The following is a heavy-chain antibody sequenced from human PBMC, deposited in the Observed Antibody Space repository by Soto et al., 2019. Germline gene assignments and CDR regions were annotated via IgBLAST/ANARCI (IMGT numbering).Heavy chain of an antibody. CDR1: GYSFTSYG. CDR2: FTTYNGNT. CDR3: ARFSGGVYNTYYFYYGMDV. D-gene: IGHD2-15*01. J-gene: IGHJ6*02. V-gene: IGHV1-18*04. Sequence: GASVKVSCKASGYSFTSYGISWVRQAPGQGLDWMGWFTTYNGNTKYAQDLQGRVTMTTDTSTSTAYMELRSLRSDDTAVYYCARFSGGVYNTYYFYYGMDVWGQGTTVTVSS.